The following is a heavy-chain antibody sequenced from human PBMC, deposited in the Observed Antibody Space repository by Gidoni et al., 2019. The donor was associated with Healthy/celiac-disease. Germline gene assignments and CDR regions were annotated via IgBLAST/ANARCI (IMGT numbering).Heavy chain of an antibody. CDR2: ISGSGGST. V-gene: IGHV3-23*01. Sequence: EVQLLESGGGLVQHGGSLRLPCAASGFTFSSYAMSWVRQAPGKVLEWVSVISGSGGSTYYADSVKGRFTISRDNSKNTLYLQMNSLRAEDTAVYYCAKDGYSSGWAFDYWGQGTLVTVSS. CDR3: AKDGYSSGWAFDY. J-gene: IGHJ4*02. D-gene: IGHD6-19*01. CDR1: GFTFSSYA.